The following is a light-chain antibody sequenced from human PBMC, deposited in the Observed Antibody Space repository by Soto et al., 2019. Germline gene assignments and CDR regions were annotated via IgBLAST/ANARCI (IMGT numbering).Light chain of an antibody. V-gene: IGKV3-15*01. J-gene: IGKJ1*01. CDR1: QSVSSN. CDR3: QQYNNWPPWT. Sequence: IVTTQAPATLSVPPVEIATLSCSSSQSVSSNLAWYQQKPGQAPRLLIYGASTRATGIPARFSGSGSGTDFTLTISSLQSEDFAVYYCQQYNNWPPWTFGQGTKVDI. CDR2: GAS.